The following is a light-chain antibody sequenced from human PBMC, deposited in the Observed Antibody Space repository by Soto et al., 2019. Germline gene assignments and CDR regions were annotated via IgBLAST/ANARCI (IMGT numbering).Light chain of an antibody. J-gene: IGKJ4*01. CDR3: QQHANCPIT. CDR1: RNIGSW. Sequence: DIQMTQSPSTLSASIGDRVTITCRASRNIGSWLAWYQQKAGKAPNLLIYKASTLETGVPSRFSGSASGTEFTLTISSLQPDDFATYYCQQHANCPITFGGGTKVEI. CDR2: KAS. V-gene: IGKV1-5*03.